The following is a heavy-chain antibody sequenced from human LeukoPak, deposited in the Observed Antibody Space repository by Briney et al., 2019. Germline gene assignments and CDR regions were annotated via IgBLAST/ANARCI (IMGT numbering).Heavy chain of an antibody. CDR2: ISSSGSTI. D-gene: IGHD3-10*01. V-gene: IGHV3-48*03. J-gene: IGHJ4*02. CDR1: GFTFSSYE. Sequence: GGSLRLSCAASGFTFSSYEMNWVRQAPGKGLEWVSYISSSGSTIYYADSVKGRFTISRDNAKNSLYLQMNSLRAEDTAVYYCARGLGIYYGPGKIFDYWGQGTLVTVSS. CDR3: ARGLGIYYGPGKIFDY.